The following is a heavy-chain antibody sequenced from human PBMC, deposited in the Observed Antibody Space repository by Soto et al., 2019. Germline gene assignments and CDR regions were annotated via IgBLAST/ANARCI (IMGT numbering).Heavy chain of an antibody. CDR3: AGGVGDNRIAY. V-gene: IGHV1-8*01. CDR2: MNPNSGNT. CDR1: GDTFTSYY. D-gene: IGHD4-17*01. Sequence: QVQLVQSGAEVKKPGDSVKVSCKASGDTFTSYYFNWMRQAPGQGLEWMGWMNPNSGNTGHAQKFQGSVTMTRDTSISTAYMELSSLSSEDRAVYYCAGGVGDNRIAYGGQGTLVTVSS. J-gene: IGHJ4*02.